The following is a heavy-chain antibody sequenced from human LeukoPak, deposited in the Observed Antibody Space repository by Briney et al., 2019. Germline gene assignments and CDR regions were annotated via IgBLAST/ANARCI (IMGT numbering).Heavy chain of an antibody. V-gene: IGHV3-23*01. CDR1: GIPLSNYG. J-gene: IGHJ4*02. D-gene: IGHD3-22*01. CDR2: ISDSGGST. Sequence: PGGSLRLSFAVSGIPLSNYGMSWVRPAPGKGLEWVAGISDSGGSTNYADSVKGRFTISRDNPKNTLYLQMNSLRAEDTAVYFCAKRGVVIRVILVGFHKQAYYFDSWGQGALVTVSA. CDR3: AKRGVVIRVILVGFHKQAYYFDS.